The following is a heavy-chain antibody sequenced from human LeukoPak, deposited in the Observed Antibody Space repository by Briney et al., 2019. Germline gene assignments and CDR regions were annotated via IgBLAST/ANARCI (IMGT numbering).Heavy chain of an antibody. V-gene: IGHV4-59*08. CDR3: ARQYSTNWYDDRGWFDP. CDR2: IYYSGST. CDR1: GGSISSYY. J-gene: IGHJ5*02. Sequence: SETLSLTCTVSGGSISSYYWSWIRRPPGKGLEWIGYIYYSGSTNYNPSLKSRVTISVDTSKNQFSLKLSSVTAADTAFYYCARQYSTNWYDDRGWFDPWGQGTLVTVSS. D-gene: IGHD6-13*01.